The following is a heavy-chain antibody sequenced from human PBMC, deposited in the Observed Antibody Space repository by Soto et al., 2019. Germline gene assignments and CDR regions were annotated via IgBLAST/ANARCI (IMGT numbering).Heavy chain of an antibody. CDR1: GGSISTDNW. Sequence: SETLSLTCAVSGGSISTDNWWSWVRQPPGKGLEWIGEMYHSGDSNFNPSLKSRVTISVDKSKNQFSMQMASVTAADTALYYCTRASASSMLRGVVINWGRGAQVTVSS. J-gene: IGHJ4*02. CDR3: TRASASSMLRGVVIN. D-gene: IGHD3-10*01. CDR2: MYHSGDS. V-gene: IGHV4-4*02.